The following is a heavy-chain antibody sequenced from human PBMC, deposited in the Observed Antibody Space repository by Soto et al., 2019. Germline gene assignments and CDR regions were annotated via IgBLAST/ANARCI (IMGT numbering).Heavy chain of an antibody. J-gene: IGHJ6*02. CDR1: GYSCTSYW. CDR2: IDPSDSYT. V-gene: IGHV5-10-1*01. CDR3: ARQSRPYQLPSYYYYGMDV. Sequence: PGESLKISCKGSGYSCTSYWISWVRQMPGKGLEWMGSIDPSDSYTNYSPSFQGHVTISADKSISTAYLQWSSLQASDTAMYYCARQSRPYQLPSYYYYGMDVWGQGTTVTVSS. D-gene: IGHD2-2*01.